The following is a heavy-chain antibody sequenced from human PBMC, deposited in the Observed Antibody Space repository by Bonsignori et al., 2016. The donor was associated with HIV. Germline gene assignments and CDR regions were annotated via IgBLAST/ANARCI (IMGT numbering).Heavy chain of an antibody. J-gene: IGHJ4*02. CDR3: ARGGDVVVPAAIGFDY. D-gene: IGHD2-2*01. Sequence: VRQAPGKGLEWVSYISSSGSTIYYADSVKGRFTISRDNAKNSLYLQMNSLRAEDTAVYYCARGGDVVVPAAIGFDYWGQGTLVTVSS. CDR2: ISSSGSTI. V-gene: IGHV3-48*03.